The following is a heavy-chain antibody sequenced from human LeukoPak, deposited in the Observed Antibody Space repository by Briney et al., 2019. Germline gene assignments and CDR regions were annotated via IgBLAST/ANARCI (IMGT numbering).Heavy chain of an antibody. J-gene: IGHJ3*02. Sequence: PGGSLRLSCAASGFTFSSYSMNWVRQAPGKGLEWVSYISSSSSTIYYADSVKGRFTISRDNAKNSLYLQMNSLRAGDTAVYYCARDRGASYSSDAFDIWGQGTMVTVSS. CDR1: GFTFSSYS. D-gene: IGHD6-13*01. CDR2: ISSSSSTI. V-gene: IGHV3-48*01. CDR3: ARDRGASYSSDAFDI.